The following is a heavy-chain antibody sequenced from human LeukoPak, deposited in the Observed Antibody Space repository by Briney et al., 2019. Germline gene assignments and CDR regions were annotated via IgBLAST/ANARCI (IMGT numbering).Heavy chain of an antibody. CDR1: GFTFSSYA. CDR2: ISGSGDST. J-gene: IGHJ4*02. D-gene: IGHD6-6*01. V-gene: IGHV3-23*01. CDR3: AKAIGYSSSSPYYFDY. Sequence: GGSLRLSCAASGFTFSSYAMNWVRQAPGKGLEWVSTISGSGDSTYYADSVKGRFTISRDKSKNTLYLQMNSLRAEDTAVYYCAKAIGYSSSSPYYFDYWGQGTLVTVSS.